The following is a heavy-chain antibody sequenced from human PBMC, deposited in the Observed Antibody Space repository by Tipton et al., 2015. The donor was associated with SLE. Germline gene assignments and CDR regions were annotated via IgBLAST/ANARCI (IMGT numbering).Heavy chain of an antibody. J-gene: IGHJ6*02. V-gene: IGHV4-59*08. CDR3: ARGMVTWRGAILGVDV. CDR2: IFDSGSP. CDR1: GGSLNTYY. Sequence: TLSLTCTVSGGSLNTYYWSWIRQPPGRGLEWIGYIFDSGSPDYSPSLKSRVTISVDMSKNQFSLKLTSVTAADTAVYYCARGMVTWRGAILGVDVWGQGTTVNVSS. D-gene: IGHD2-21*02.